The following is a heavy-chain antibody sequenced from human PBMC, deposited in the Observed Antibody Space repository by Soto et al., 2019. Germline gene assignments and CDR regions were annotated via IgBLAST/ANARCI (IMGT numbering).Heavy chain of an antibody. D-gene: IGHD3-22*01. CDR1: GGSISSSNW. J-gene: IGHJ4*02. CDR3: ARVWVVVVITPIYYIDY. V-gene: IGHV4-4*02. Sequence: SETLSLTCAVSGGSISSSNWWSWVRQPPGKGLEWIGEIYHSGSTNYNPSLKSRVTISVDKSKNQFSLKLSSVTAADTAVYYCARVWVVVVITPIYYIDYWGPATLVTVYS. CDR2: IYHSGST.